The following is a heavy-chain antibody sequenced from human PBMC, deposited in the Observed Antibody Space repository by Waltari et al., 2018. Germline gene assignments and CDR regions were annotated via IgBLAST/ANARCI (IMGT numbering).Heavy chain of an antibody. CDR3: TKWLTAAGTGWFDC. V-gene: IGHV3-23*01. Sequence: EVQLLESGGGLVQPGGSLRLSCAASGFTFSNYAMTWVRQGPGRGLGWVSGITRRGGSTYSAASVKGRFTISRDSSRNTLHLQMNSLRAEDTAIYYCTKWLTAAGTGWFDCWGQGTLVTVSS. D-gene: IGHD6-13*01. CDR2: ITRRGGST. CDR1: GFTFSNYA. J-gene: IGHJ4*02.